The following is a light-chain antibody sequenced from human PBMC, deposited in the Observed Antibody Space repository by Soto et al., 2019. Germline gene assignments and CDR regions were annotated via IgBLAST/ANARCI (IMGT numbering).Light chain of an antibody. J-gene: IGLJ2*01. CDR1: SSDIAAYNS. CDR3: ASYTSARIRV. Sequence: QSALTQPASVSTSPGQSITISCTGTSSDIAAYNSVSWYQPHPSKAPQLIIYDVSYRPSGISSRFSGSKSGNTASLTISGLQADDVADYYCASYTSARIRVFGGRTKLTVL. V-gene: IGLV2-14*01. CDR2: DVS.